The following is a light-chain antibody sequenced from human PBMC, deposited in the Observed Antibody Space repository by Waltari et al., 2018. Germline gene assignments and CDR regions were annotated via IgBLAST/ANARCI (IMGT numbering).Light chain of an antibody. CDR1: QTLFYSSNNKNY. V-gene: IGKV4-1*01. J-gene: IGKJ1*01. CDR3: QQYYTTPT. Sequence: DIVMTQSPDSLAVSLGERATINCKSSQTLFYSSNNKNYLAWYQLKPGQPPKLLIFWASTRDAGVPDRFSGSGYATDFTLTIDTLQAEDVAVYYCQQYYTTPTFGQGTKVEIK. CDR2: WAS.